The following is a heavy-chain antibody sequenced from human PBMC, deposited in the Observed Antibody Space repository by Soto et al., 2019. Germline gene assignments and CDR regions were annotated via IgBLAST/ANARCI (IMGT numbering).Heavy chain of an antibody. CDR3: ARARSLTGNSSGYYYYYMDV. CDR2: INHSGST. J-gene: IGHJ6*03. Sequence: SSETLSLTCAVYGGSFSGYYWSWIRQPPGKGLEWIGEINHSGSTNYNPSLKSRVTISVDTSKNQFSLKLSSVTAADTAVYYCARARSLTGNSSGYYYYYMDVWGKGTTVTVSS. CDR1: GGSFSGYY. V-gene: IGHV4-34*01. D-gene: IGHD1-20*01.